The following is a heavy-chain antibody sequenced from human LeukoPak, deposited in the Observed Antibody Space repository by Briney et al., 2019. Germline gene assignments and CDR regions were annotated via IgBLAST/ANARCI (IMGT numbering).Heavy chain of an antibody. CDR3: TGSGSYALDASDI. CDR1: GGPISAHY. J-gene: IGHJ3*02. Sequence: SETLSLTCTVSGGPISAHYWNWIRQPPGKRLEWIGYIYYRGDTNYNPSFKSRVTMSVDTSKNQFSLKVTSVTAADTAMYYCTGSGSYALDASDIWGQGTMVTVSS. CDR2: IYYRGDT. V-gene: IGHV4-59*11. D-gene: IGHD3-3*01.